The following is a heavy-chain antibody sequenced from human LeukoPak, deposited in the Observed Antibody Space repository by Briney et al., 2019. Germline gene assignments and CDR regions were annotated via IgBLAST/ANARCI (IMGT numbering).Heavy chain of an antibody. CDR2: ISYDGSDI. V-gene: IGHV3-30*18. J-gene: IGHJ4*02. CDR1: GFTFSDYG. D-gene: IGHD3-3*01. Sequence: PGKSPRLSCAVSGFTFSDYGMHWVRQARGKGLEWVAVISYDGSDINYADSVKGRFTISRDNSANTLFLQMNNLRVDDTAVYYCVNVGVGVDFENWGQGTLVTVSS. CDR3: VNVGVGVDFEN.